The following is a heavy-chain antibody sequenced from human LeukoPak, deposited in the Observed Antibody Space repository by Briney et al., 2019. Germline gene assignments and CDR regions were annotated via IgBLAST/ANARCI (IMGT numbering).Heavy chain of an antibody. D-gene: IGHD1-26*01. Sequence: PGGSLRLSCAASGFGLDGYTMHWVRQFPGKGLEWVSLINWNGDETYYSDSVKGRFTISRDNAKNSLYLQMNSLRAEDTAVYYCARDPYSGGYGDYYYYYMDLWGQGTTVTISS. CDR1: GFGLDGYT. J-gene: IGHJ6*03. CDR2: INWNGDET. CDR3: ARDPYSGGYGDYYYYYMDL. V-gene: IGHV3-43*01.